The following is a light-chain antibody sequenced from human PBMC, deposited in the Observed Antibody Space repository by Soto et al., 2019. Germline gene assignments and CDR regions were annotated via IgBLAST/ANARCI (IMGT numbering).Light chain of an antibody. V-gene: IGKV3-11*01. CDR2: DVF. CDR3: QQRSKWPLT. CDR1: ENINNY. J-gene: IGKJ4*01. Sequence: EIVLTQSPATLSLSPGERATLSCRATENINNYLAWYQQKPGQAPRLLIYDVFNRANGIPARFSGSGSGTDFTLTISSLEPEDFAVYYCQQRSKWPLTFGGGTKVEIK.